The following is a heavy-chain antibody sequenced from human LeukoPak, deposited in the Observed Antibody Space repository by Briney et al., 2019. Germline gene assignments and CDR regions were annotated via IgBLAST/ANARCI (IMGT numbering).Heavy chain of an antibody. CDR2: IYYSGST. CDR3: ARDVVVPATANYYHYYYYMDV. D-gene: IGHD2-2*01. V-gene: IGHV4-39*07. Sequence: PSETLSLTCTVSGGSISSSSYYWGWIRQPPGKGLEWIGSIYYSGSTYYNPSLKSRVTISVDTSKNQFSLKLSSVTAADTAVYYCARDVVVPATANYYHYYYYMDVWGKGTAVTVSS. CDR1: GGSISSSSYY. J-gene: IGHJ6*03.